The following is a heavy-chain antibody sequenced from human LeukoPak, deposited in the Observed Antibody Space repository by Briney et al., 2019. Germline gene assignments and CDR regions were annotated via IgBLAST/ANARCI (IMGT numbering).Heavy chain of an antibody. V-gene: IGHV4-59*08. CDR1: GVSISSYY. J-gene: IGHJ4*02. Sequence: SETLSLTCTVSGVSISSYYWSWIRQPPGKGLEWIGYIYYSGSTNYNPSLKSRVTISVDTSKNQFSLKLSSVTAADTAVYYCASGSGSYSDYWGQGTLVTVSS. CDR3: ASGSGSYSDY. CDR2: IYYSGST. D-gene: IGHD3-10*01.